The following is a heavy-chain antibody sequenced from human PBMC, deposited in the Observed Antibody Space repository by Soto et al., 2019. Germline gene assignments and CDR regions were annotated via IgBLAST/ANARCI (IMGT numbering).Heavy chain of an antibody. J-gene: IGHJ3*02. CDR2: INPSGGIT. CDR3: ARRSIFTWSDAFDI. V-gene: IGHV1-46*01. D-gene: IGHD3-3*01. Sequence: QVELVQSGAEVKKPGASVKVSCKAAGYTFTSYYMHWVRQAPGQGLEWMGFINPSGGITTYAQKFQARVTRTSDTSTSTVYMELRTLKSEDTAVYYCARRSIFTWSDAFDIWGQGTMVTVSA. CDR1: GYTFTSYY.